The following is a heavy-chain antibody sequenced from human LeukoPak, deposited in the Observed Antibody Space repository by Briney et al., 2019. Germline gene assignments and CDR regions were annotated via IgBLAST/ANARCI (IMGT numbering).Heavy chain of an antibody. Sequence: GGSLRLSCAASGFAFRRYWMHWVRQAPGKGLVWVSHINSDGRTTNYAGSVKGRFTISRDNAKNTLYLQMNSLRVEDTAVYYCARALSVGGASDMWGQGTLVTVSS. CDR2: INSDGRTT. V-gene: IGHV3-74*01. D-gene: IGHD2-2*01. CDR1: GFAFRRYW. J-gene: IGHJ3*02. CDR3: ARALSVGGASDM.